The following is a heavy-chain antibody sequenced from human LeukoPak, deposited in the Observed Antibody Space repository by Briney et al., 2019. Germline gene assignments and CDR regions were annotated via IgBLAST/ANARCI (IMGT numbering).Heavy chain of an antibody. D-gene: IGHD1-26*01. V-gene: IGHV3-21*01. CDR2: ISSSNRYI. CDR1: GLTFSSYS. Sequence: GGSLRLSCAASGLTFSSYSMTWVRQAPGKGLEWVSSISSSNRYIYYADSVEGRFTISRDNARNSLYLQMNSLRAEDTAVYYCARGPKDIVGSTLHAPFDYWGQGTLVTVSS. J-gene: IGHJ4*02. CDR3: ARGPKDIVGSTLHAPFDY.